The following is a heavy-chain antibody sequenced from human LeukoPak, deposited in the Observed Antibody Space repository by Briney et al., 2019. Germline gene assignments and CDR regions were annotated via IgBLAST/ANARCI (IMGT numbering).Heavy chain of an antibody. CDR3: ARDQGALDI. CDR2: IKQDGSEK. Sequence: GGSLRLSCAASGFTFSHYWMSWVRQAPGKGLEWLANIKQDGSEKYYVDSVKGRFTISRDSAKNSLYLQMNSQRAEDTAIYYCARDQGALDIWGQGTMVTVSS. CDR1: GFTFSHYW. J-gene: IGHJ3*02. V-gene: IGHV3-7*01.